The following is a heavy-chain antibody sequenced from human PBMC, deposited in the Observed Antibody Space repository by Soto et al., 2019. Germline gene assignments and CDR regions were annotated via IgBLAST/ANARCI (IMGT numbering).Heavy chain of an antibody. J-gene: IGHJ5*02. CDR3: ARAGSSGPGRFDP. D-gene: IGHD3-22*01. V-gene: IGHV1-18*01. CDR2: INAYTTYT. CDR1: GYTFTSYG. Sequence: QVQLVQSGAEVKKPGASVKVSCKASGYTFTSYGFSWVRQAPGQGLEWMGWINAYTTYTDYAQNLQGRVTMTTDRSTSTASMEMTSLRSRETAMYYCARAGSSGPGRFDPWGQGTLVTVSS.